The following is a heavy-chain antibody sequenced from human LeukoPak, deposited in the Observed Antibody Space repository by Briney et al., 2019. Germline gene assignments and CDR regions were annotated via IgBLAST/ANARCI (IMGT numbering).Heavy chain of an antibody. CDR3: ARGRWSATTASYYLDF. CDR2: INAGNGNT. Sequence: ASVKVSCRASGYIFTDYAILWVRQAPRQRLEWLGWINAGNGNTKYSQNFQGRVTLTRDTSATTASMEMNSLRSEDTALYYCARGRWSATTASYYLDFWGLGTLVTVSS. V-gene: IGHV1-3*01. J-gene: IGHJ4*02. CDR1: GYIFTDYA. D-gene: IGHD2-21*02.